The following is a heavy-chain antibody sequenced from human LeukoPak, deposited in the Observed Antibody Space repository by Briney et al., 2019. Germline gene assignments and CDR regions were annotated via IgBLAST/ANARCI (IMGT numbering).Heavy chain of an antibody. Sequence: PSETLSLTCAVYGGSFSGYYWSWIRQPPGKGLQWIGEINHSGSTNYNPSLKSRVTISVDTSKNQFSLKLSSVTAADTAVYYCARLTYGSGRRWTLDYWGQGTLVTVSS. J-gene: IGHJ4*02. CDR3: ARLTYGSGRRWTLDY. D-gene: IGHD3-10*01. CDR1: GGSFSGYY. CDR2: INHSGST. V-gene: IGHV4-34*01.